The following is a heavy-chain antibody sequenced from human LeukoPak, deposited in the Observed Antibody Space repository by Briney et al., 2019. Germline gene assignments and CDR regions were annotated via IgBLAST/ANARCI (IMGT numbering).Heavy chain of an antibody. D-gene: IGHD3-22*01. CDR3: AKDYHYYDSSVCDY. J-gene: IGHJ4*02. CDR2: ISWNSGSI. CDR1: GFTFDDYA. Sequence: GGSLRLSCAASGFTFDDYAMHWVRQAPGKGLEWVSGISWNSGSIGYADSVKGRFTISRDNAKNSLYLQMNSLRAEDTALYYCAKDYHYYDSSVCDYWGQGTLVTVSS. V-gene: IGHV3-9*01.